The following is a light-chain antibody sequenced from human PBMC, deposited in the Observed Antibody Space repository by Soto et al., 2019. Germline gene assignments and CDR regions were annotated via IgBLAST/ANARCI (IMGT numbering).Light chain of an antibody. CDR1: SSDVGSYNF. V-gene: IGLV2-23*01. CDR3: CSYAGSSTGV. CDR2: EGS. Sequence: QSALTQPASVSGSPGQSITISCTGTSSDVGSYNFVSWYQQHPGKAPKLMIYEGSERPSGVSNRFSGSKSGNTASLTIPGLQAEDEADYYCCSYAGSSTGVFGGGTKLTVL. J-gene: IGLJ3*02.